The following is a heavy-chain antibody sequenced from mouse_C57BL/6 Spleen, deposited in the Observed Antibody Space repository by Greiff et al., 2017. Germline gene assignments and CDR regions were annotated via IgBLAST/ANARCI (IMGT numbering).Heavy chain of an antibody. J-gene: IGHJ3*01. CDR3: TDGYSSFAY. CDR1: GYTFTDYE. CDR2: IDPETGGT. Sequence: LVRPGASVTLSCKASGYTFTDYEMHWVKQTPVHGLEWIGAIDPETGGTAYNQKFKGKAILTADKSSSTAYMELRSLTSEDSAVYYCTDGYSSFAYWGQGTLVTVSA. V-gene: IGHV1-15*01. D-gene: IGHD2-3*01.